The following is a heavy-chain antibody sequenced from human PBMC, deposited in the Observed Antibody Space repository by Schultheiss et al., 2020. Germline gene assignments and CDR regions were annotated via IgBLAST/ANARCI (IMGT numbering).Heavy chain of an antibody. Sequence: GGSLRLSCAASGFTFSNAWMSWVRQAPGKGLEWVGRIKSKTDGGTTDYAAPVKGRFTISRDDSKNTLYLQMNSLKTEDTAVYYCTTDILVGGYLGDGYWGQGTLVTVAS. V-gene: IGHV3-15*01. CDR2: IKSKTDGGTT. CDR1: GFTFSNAW. CDR3: TTDILVGGYLGDGY. D-gene: IGHD3-22*01. J-gene: IGHJ4*02.